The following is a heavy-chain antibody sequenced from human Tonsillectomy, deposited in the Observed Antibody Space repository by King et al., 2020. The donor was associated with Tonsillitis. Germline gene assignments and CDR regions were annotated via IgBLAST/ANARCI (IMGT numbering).Heavy chain of an antibody. J-gene: IGHJ4*02. CDR3: ARAGATMVRGVIVSPFDY. Sequence: VQLVESGAEVKRPGASVKVSCKASGYTFTSYYIHWVRQAPGQGLEWMGIINPSGGSTSYAQKFQGRVTMTRDTSTSTVKMELRSLKSDDTAVYYCARAGATMVRGVIVSPFDYWGQGTLVTVSS. D-gene: IGHD3-10*01. V-gene: IGHV1-46*01. CDR2: INPSGGST. CDR1: GYTFTSYY.